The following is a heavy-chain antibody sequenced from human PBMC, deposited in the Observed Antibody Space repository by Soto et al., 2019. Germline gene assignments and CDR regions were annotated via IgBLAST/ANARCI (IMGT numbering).Heavy chain of an antibody. J-gene: IGHJ4*02. CDR2: ITDSGSST. V-gene: IGHV3-23*01. D-gene: IGHD3-3*01. CDR1: GFTFSSSG. Sequence: EVQLLESGGGLVQPGGSLRLSCAASGFTFSSSGISWVRQAPGKGLEWVSGITDSGSSTYYVDSVKGRFTISRDNSKNTLSLEMNSLRAEDTAVYYCAKDFGWLHYYWGQGTLVTVSS. CDR3: AKDFGWLHYY.